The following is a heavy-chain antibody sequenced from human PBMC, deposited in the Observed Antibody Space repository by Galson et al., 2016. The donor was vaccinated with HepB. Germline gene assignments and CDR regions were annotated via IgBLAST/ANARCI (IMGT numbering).Heavy chain of an antibody. CDR3: ARAPYSVAELNCFDP. J-gene: IGHJ5*02. CDR2: IYYNEGA. V-gene: IGHV4-61*01. D-gene: IGHD6-19*01. Sequence: SETLSLTCTVSGGSVRSGTYYWSWIRQPPGKGLEWIGYIYYNEGANYNPSLKSRPPISVDTSKNQFSLRLSSVTAADTAIYYCARAPYSVAELNCFDPWGQGTLVTVSS. CDR1: GGSVRSGTYY.